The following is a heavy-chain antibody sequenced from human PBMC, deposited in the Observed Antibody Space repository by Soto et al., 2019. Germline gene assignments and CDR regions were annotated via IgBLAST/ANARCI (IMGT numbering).Heavy chain of an antibody. Sequence: PTLVNPTQTLTLTCTFSGFSLSTSGVGVGWIRQPPGKALEWLALIYWDDDKRYSPSLKSRLTITKDTSKNQVVLTMTNMDPVDTAPYYCALAYYDYIWGSYRSAPLYYLGQGTLVTVSS. V-gene: IGHV2-5*02. CDR2: IYWDDDK. D-gene: IGHD3-16*02. CDR3: ALAYYDYIWGSYRSAPLYY. CDR1: GFSLSTSGVG. J-gene: IGHJ4*02.